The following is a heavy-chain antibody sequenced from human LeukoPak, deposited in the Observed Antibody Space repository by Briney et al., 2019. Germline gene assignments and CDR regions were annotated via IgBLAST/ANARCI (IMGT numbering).Heavy chain of an antibody. CDR3: ARGHTTGGGLRWQPRGGSDAFDI. Sequence: ASVKVSCKASGYTFTSYDINWVRQATGQGLEWMGWMNPNSGNTGYAQKFQGRVTMTRNTSISTAYMELSSLRSEDTAVYYCARGHTTGGGLRWQPRGGSDAFDIWGQGTMVTVSS. CDR1: GYTFTSYD. D-gene: IGHD4-17*01. CDR2: MNPNSGNT. V-gene: IGHV1-8*01. J-gene: IGHJ3*02.